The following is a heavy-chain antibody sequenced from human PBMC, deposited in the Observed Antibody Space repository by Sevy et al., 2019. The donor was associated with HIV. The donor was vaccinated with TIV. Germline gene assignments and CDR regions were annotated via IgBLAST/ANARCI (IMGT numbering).Heavy chain of an antibody. CDR3: ARGSRTFDY. CDR1: GGSINGDC. Sequence: SETLSLTCSVSGGSINGDCWSWIRQPPGQALEWIGYIYYSGSTNYNPSLESRVTMSVDRSKNQFSLQLSSITAADTALYYCARGSRTFDYWGQGTLVTVSS. D-gene: IGHD1-7*01. V-gene: IGHV4-59*12. J-gene: IGHJ4*02. CDR2: IYYSGST.